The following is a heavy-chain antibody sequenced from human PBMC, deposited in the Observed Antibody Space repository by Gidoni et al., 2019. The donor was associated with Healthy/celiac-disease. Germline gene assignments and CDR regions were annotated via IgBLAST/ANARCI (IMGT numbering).Heavy chain of an antibody. CDR3: AKDLNYFDSSGYRD. CDR1: GFTFNSYA. CDR2: ISGRGDTT. V-gene: IGHV3-23*01. D-gene: IGHD3-22*01. J-gene: IGHJ4*02. Sequence: EVQLLESGGGLVQPGGSLRLSCAASGFTFNSYALGWVRQAPGKGLEWVSAISGRGDTTYNADSVKGRFTISRDNSKNTLYLQMNSLRAEDTAIYYCAKDLNYFDSSGYRDWGQGTLVTVSS.